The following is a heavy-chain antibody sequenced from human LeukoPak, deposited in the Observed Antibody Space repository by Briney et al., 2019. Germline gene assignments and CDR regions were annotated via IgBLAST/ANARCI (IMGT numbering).Heavy chain of an antibody. Sequence: RWASVKVSCKASGYTFTGYYMHWVRQAPGQGLEWMGWINPNSGGTNYAQKFQGRVTMTRDTSISTAYMELSRLRSDDTAVYYCARPHDYGDSLDAFDIWGQGTMVTVSS. CDR2: INPNSGGT. D-gene: IGHD4-17*01. CDR1: GYTFTGYY. CDR3: ARPHDYGDSLDAFDI. V-gene: IGHV1-2*02. J-gene: IGHJ3*02.